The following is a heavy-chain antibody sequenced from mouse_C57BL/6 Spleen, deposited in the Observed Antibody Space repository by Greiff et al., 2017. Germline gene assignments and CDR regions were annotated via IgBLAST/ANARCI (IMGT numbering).Heavy chain of an antibody. Sequence: QVQLQQPGAELVKPGASVKLSCKASGYTFTSYWMQWVKQRPGQGLEWIGEIDPSDSYTNYNQKFKGKATLTVDTSSSTAYMQLSRLTSEDSAVYYCARDNGLDMDYWGQGTTVTVSS. CDR1: GYTFTSYW. CDR2: IDPSDSYT. CDR3: ARDNGLDMDY. D-gene: IGHD1-1*01. J-gene: IGHJ4*01. V-gene: IGHV1-50*01.